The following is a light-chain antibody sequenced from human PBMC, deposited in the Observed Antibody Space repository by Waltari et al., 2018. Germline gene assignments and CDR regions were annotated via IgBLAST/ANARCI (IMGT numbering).Light chain of an antibody. J-gene: IGLJ3*02. Sequence: QSALIQTATVSGSPGQSITISCSGASSDIGKYNLVSWYQQHPGKAPTLIVYDVDKRPSGVSNRFSGSKSGNTAFLTISGLQTADEADYYCCSYAGSAVSVFGGGTKLTVL. CDR3: CSYAGSAVSV. CDR1: SSDIGKYNL. CDR2: DVD. V-gene: IGLV2-23*02.